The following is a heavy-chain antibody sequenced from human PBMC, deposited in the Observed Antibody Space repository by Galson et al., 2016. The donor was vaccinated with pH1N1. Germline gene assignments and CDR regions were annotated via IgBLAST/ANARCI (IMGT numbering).Heavy chain of an antibody. D-gene: IGHD3-22*01. CDR2: IDPGSGGT. V-gene: IGHV1-46*01. CDR3: AREDYYDTDLSDWYFDL. CDR1: AYIFTFYY. J-gene: IGHJ2*01. Sequence: SVKVSCKASAYIFTFYYMHWVRQAPGQGLEWMGIIDPGSGGTNYKLKFQGRVTITADESTTTAYMELSSLRSEDTAMYYCAREDYYDTDLSDWYFDLWGRGTLLTVSS.